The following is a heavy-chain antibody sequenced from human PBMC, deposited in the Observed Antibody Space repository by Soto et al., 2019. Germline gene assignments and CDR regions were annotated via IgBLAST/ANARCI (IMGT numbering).Heavy chain of an antibody. CDR3: ARGLISGSHYSGGWYYFDS. D-gene: IGHD1-26*01. V-gene: IGHV4-39*07. CDR1: GGSISSSSYY. Sequence: TSETLSLTCTVSGGSISSSSYYWGWIRQPPGKGLEWIGSIYYSGGTYYNPSLKSRVTISVHTSSSQFSLELSSVTAADTAVYYCARGLISGSHYSGGWYYFDSWGQGTQVTVSS. CDR2: IYYSGGT. J-gene: IGHJ4*02.